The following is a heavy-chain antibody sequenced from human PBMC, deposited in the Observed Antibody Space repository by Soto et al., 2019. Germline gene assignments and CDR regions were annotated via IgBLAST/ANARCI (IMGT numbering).Heavy chain of an antibody. Sequence: QVQLVESGGGLVKPGGSLRLSCAASGFTFSDYYMSWIRQAPGKGLEWVSYISSSSSYTNYADSVKGRFTISRDNAKNSLYLQMNSLRAEDTAVYYCAGDQVGGAFDIWGQGTMVTVSS. CDR1: GFTFSDYY. V-gene: IGHV3-11*06. CDR3: AGDQVGGAFDI. CDR2: ISSSSSYT. J-gene: IGHJ3*02. D-gene: IGHD3-16*01.